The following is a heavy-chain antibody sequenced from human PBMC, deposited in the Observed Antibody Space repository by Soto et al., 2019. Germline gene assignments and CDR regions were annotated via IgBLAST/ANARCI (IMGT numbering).Heavy chain of an antibody. D-gene: IGHD3-10*01. Sequence: XRSLRLACTSSGFTFNSYRMFWARQAPGKGLAWVAVICYDRSYRYYVDSVKGRFTVSRDNSKNTVYLEMNSLRAEDTAFYYCAGICGSGHLGWFDTWAQGTLVTISS. CDR3: AGICGSGHLGWFDT. CDR1: GFTFNSYR. CDR2: ICYDRSYR. V-gene: IGHV3-33*01. J-gene: IGHJ5*02.